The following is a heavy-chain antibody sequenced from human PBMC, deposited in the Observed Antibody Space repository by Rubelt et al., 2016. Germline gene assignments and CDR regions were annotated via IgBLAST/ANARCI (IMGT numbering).Heavy chain of an antibody. D-gene: IGHD1-26*01. V-gene: IGHV4-34*01. Sequence: QVQLQQWGAGLLKPSETLSLTCAVYGGSFSGYYWSWIRQPPGKGLEWIGEINHSGSTNYNPSLKSRVTISVDTPKNQFSLKLSSVTAADTAVYYCARIVGAMQAFDIWGQGTMVTVSS. CDR2: INHSGST. J-gene: IGHJ3*02. CDR1: GGSFSGYY. CDR3: ARIVGAMQAFDI.